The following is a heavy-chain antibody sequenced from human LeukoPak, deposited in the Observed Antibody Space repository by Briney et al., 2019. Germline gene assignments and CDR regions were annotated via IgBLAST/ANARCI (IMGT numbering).Heavy chain of an antibody. CDR3: ARVLVPAATPYYYYYMDV. V-gene: IGHV1-2*02. D-gene: IGHD2-2*01. J-gene: IGHJ6*03. Sequence: GASVKISCKASGYTFTGHYIHWVRQAPGRGLEWMGSINPSSGGTEYSQKFQGRVTMTRDTSISTAYMELSRLRSDDTAVYYCARVLVPAATPYYYYYMDVWGKGTTVTVSS. CDR2: INPSSGGT. CDR1: GYTFTGHY.